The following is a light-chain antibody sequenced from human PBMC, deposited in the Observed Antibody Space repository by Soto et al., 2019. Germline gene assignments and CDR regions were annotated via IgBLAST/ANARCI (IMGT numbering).Light chain of an antibody. Sequence: EILLTQSPATLSLSPGERATLSCGASQSVSSSYLAWYQQKPGLAPRLLIYDASSRATGIPDRLSGSGYGTDLTITISRMEPEDFEVYYCQQYGSSRWTFGHGTKVDIK. CDR3: QQYGSSRWT. CDR1: QSVSSSY. V-gene: IGKV3D-20*01. CDR2: DAS. J-gene: IGKJ1*01.